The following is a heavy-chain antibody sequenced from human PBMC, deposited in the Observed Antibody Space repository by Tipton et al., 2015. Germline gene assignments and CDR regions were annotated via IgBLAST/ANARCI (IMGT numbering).Heavy chain of an antibody. CDR1: GGSISVSSVY. V-gene: IGHV4-39*02. CDR3: ARGGDFGYVLDY. D-gene: IGHD5-12*01. Sequence: TLSLTCTVSGGSISVSSVYWGWIRQSPGNGLEWVGSYYYTGATYYNPSLKSRVNISADRSKDHFSLRLTSVAAADTAVYYCARGGDFGYVLDYGGEGTLRTVSS. CDR2: YYYTGAT. J-gene: IGHJ4*02.